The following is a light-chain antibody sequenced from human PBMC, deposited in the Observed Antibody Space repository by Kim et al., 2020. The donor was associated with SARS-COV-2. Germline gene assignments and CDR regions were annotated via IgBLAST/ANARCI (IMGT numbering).Light chain of an antibody. CDR3: QQRSNWPPVIT. J-gene: IGKJ5*01. CDR1: QSVSSY. CDR2: DAS. V-gene: IGKV3-11*01. Sequence: PGERATRSGRASQSVSSYLAWYQQKPGQAPRLLSYDASNRATGIPARFSGSGSGTDFTLTISSLEPEDFAVYYCQQRSNWPPVITFGQGTRLEIK.